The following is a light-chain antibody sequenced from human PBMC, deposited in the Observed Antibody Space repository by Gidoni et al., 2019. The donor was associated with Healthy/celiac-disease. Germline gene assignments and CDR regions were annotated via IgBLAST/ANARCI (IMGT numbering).Light chain of an antibody. CDR3: QQYNSYGT. J-gene: IGKJ1*01. CDR1: QSISSW. CDR2: KAS. V-gene: IGKV1-5*03. Sequence: DIQMTQSLSTLSASVGDRVNITCRASQSISSWLAWYQQKPGKAPKLLIYKASSLESGVPSRFSGSGSGTEFTLTISSLQPDDFATYYCQQYNSYGTFGQGTKVEIK.